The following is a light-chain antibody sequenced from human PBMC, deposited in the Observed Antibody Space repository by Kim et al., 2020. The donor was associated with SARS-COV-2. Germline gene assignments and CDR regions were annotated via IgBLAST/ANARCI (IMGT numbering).Light chain of an antibody. V-gene: IGKV1-5*01. J-gene: IGKJ1*01. CDR2: EVS. Sequence: SASVGNRGPITCRASQTITTWLAWYQQKPGKAPNLLIYEVSTLEDGVPSRFSGSGSETEFTLTISGLQPDDFATYYCQQYHALPWTFGQGTKVEI. CDR1: QTITTW. CDR3: QQYHALPWT.